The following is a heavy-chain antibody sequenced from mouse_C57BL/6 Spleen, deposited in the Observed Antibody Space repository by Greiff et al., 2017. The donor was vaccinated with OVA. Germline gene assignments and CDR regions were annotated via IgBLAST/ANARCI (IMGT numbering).Heavy chain of an antibody. J-gene: IGHJ3*01. CDR2: ISDGGSYT. V-gene: IGHV5-4*01. CDR1: GFTFSSYA. D-gene: IGHD1-1*01. Sequence: EVQLMESGGGLVKPGGSLKLSCAASGFTFSSYAMSWVRQTPEKRLEWVATISDGGSYTYYPDNVKGRFTISRDNAKNNLYLQMSHLKSEDTAMYYCARPYYGSSCGFAYWGQGTLVTVSA. CDR3: ARPYYGSSCGFAY.